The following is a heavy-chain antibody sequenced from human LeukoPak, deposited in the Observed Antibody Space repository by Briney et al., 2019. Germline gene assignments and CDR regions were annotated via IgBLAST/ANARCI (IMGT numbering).Heavy chain of an antibody. D-gene: IGHD6-13*01. Sequence: GGSLRLSCAASGFTFSSYSMHWVRQAPGKGLEWVSYISSGSNSIYYADSVKGRFTISRDNAKNSLYLQMNSLRDDDTAVYYCASDLSSSWYDAFDIWGQGTMVTVSS. CDR2: ISSGSNSI. J-gene: IGHJ3*02. CDR3: ASDLSSSWYDAFDI. V-gene: IGHV3-48*02. CDR1: GFTFSSYS.